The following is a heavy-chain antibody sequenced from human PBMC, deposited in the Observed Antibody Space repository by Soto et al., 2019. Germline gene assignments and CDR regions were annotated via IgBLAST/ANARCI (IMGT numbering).Heavy chain of an antibody. V-gene: IGHV1-69*01. CDR1: GGTFSSYS. CDR3: ARDGGRHSAGIDE. CDR2: TIPIFGTA. J-gene: IGHJ4*02. D-gene: IGHD1-26*01. Sequence: QVQLVQSGAEVKKPGSSVKVSCKASGGTFSSYSINWVRQAPGQGLEWMGETIPIFGTANYAQKFQGRVTITADDSTTTAYVELRSLRSEDTAVYYCARDGGRHSAGIDEWGQGTLVTVSS.